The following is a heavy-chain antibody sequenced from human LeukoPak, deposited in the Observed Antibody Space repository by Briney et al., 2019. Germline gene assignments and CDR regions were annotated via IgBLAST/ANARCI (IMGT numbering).Heavy chain of an antibody. Sequence: GASVKVSCKVSGYTLTELSMHWVRQAPGKGLEWMGGFDPEDGETIYAQKFQGRVTMTEDTSTDTAYMELSSLRSEDTAVYYCATRLPYDFWSGYDYWGQGTLVTVSS. V-gene: IGHV1-24*01. D-gene: IGHD3-3*01. CDR1: GYTLTELS. CDR2: FDPEDGET. CDR3: ATRLPYDFWSGYDY. J-gene: IGHJ4*02.